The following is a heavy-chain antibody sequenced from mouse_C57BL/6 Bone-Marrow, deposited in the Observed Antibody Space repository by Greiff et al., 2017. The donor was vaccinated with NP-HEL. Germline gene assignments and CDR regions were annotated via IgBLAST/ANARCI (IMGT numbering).Heavy chain of an antibody. CDR1: GYTFTSYW. D-gene: IGHD1-1*01. CDR3: ARGWVGGYFDY. V-gene: IGHV1-50*01. Sequence: QVQLQQPGAELVKPGASVKLSCKASGYTFTSYWMQWVKQRPGQGLEWIGEIDPSDSYTNYNQKFKGKATLTVDTSSSTAYMQLSSLTSEDSAVYYCARGWVGGYFDYWGQGTTLTVSS. CDR2: IDPSDSYT. J-gene: IGHJ2*01.